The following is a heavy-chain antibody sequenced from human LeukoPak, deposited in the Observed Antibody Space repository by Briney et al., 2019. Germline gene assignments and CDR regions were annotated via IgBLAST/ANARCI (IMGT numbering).Heavy chain of an antibody. D-gene: IGHD6-19*01. Sequence: PSETLSLTCAVYGGSFSGYYWSWIRQPPGKGLEWIGEINHSGSTNYNPSLKSRVTISVDTSKNQFSLKLSSVTAADTAVYYCARGWGILAVAALDYFDYWGQGTLVTVSS. CDR3: ARGWGILAVAALDYFDY. CDR2: INHSGST. J-gene: IGHJ4*02. V-gene: IGHV4-34*01. CDR1: GGSFSGYY.